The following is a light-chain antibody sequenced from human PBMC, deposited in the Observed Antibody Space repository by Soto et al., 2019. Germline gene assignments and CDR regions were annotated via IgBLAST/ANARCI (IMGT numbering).Light chain of an antibody. CDR3: QRYDNWPLI. V-gene: IGKV3-15*01. CDR1: QTISDN. J-gene: IGKJ4*01. CDR2: HTS. Sequence: EIVMTQSPANLSVSPGESVSLSCRASQTISDNLAWYQQKPGLPPRLLIYHTSTRASGVPARFSGSGSGTDFSLTIRSLQSEDFAVYYGQRYDNWPLIFGGGTKVDIK.